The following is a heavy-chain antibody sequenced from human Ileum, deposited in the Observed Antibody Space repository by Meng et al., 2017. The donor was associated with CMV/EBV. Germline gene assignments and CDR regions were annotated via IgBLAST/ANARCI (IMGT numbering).Heavy chain of an antibody. CDR1: GYTFTGYY. Sequence: GPLFQSGADMKKPWASLKVSCKASGYTFTGYYMHWVRQAPGQGLEWMGRINPDTGGTNYAQKFQGRVTMTRDTSISTAYMELCRLTSDDTAVYFCMTVTGNYPYWGQGALVTVSS. V-gene: IGHV1-2*06. J-gene: IGHJ4*02. CDR3: MTVTGNYPY. CDR2: INPDTGGT. D-gene: IGHD1-7*01.